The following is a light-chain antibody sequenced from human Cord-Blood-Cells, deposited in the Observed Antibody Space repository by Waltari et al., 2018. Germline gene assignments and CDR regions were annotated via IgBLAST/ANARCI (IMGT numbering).Light chain of an antibody. Sequence: DIVMTQSPDSLAVSLGERATINCKSSPSVLYSSNNKNYLAWYQQKPGQPPKLLIYWASTRESGVPDRFSDSGSGTDFTLTISSLQAEDVSVYYGQQYYSAPLTFGGGTKVEI. CDR1: PSVLYSSNNKNY. CDR3: QQYYSAPLT. V-gene: IGKV4-1*01. J-gene: IGKJ4*01. CDR2: WAS.